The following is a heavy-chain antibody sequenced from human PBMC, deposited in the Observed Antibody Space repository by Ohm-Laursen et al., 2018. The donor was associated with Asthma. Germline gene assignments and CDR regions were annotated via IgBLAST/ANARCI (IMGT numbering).Heavy chain of an antibody. CDR2: TRKKANSYTT. V-gene: IGHV3-72*01. CDR3: ARVESSGWYFDY. CDR1: GFTFSSYW. Sequence: SLRLSCSASGFTFSSYWMSWVRQAPGKGLEWVGRTRKKANSYTTEYAASVKGRFTISRDDSKNSLYLQMNSLKTEDTAVYYCARVESSGWYFDYWGQGTLVTVSS. J-gene: IGHJ4*02. D-gene: IGHD6-19*01.